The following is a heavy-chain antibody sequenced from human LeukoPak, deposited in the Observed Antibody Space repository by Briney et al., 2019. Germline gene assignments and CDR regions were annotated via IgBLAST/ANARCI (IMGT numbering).Heavy chain of an antibody. Sequence: SETLSLTCTVSNGSISSYYWSWIRQPAGKGLEWIGRIYTSGNTNYNPSLKSRVTMSVDTSKNQFSLKLSSVTAADTAVYYCARKGSDFWSGYYIGYWGQGTLVTVSS. J-gene: IGHJ4*02. CDR3: ARKGSDFWSGYYIGY. V-gene: IGHV4-4*07. D-gene: IGHD3-3*01. CDR1: NGSISSYY. CDR2: IYTSGNT.